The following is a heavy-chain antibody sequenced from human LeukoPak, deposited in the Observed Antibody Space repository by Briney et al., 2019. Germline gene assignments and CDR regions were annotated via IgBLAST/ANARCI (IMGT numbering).Heavy chain of an antibody. D-gene: IGHD3-10*02. V-gene: IGHV3-48*03. CDR3: AELGITMIGGV. CDR1: GVTFSSYA. Sequence: PGGSLRLSCAASGVTFSSYAMHWVRQAPGKGLEWVSYISSSGSTIYYAASVKGRFTISRENDKHSLFLQMTSPSAEDTSFYYCAELGITMIGGVWGKGTTLTISS. J-gene: IGHJ6*04. CDR2: ISSSGSTI.